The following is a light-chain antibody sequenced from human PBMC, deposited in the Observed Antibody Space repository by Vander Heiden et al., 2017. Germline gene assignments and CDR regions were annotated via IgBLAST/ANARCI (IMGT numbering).Light chain of an antibody. CDR2: LGS. Sequence: DIVITQSPLSLPVTPGEPASISFRSSPSLLHSNGYNYLDWYLQKPGQAPQLLIYLGSNRASGVPDRFSGSGSGTDFKLKISRVEAEDVGVYYCMQALQTPLTFGGGTKVEIK. J-gene: IGKJ4*01. CDR3: MQALQTPLT. CDR1: PSLLHSNGYNY. V-gene: IGKV2-28*01.